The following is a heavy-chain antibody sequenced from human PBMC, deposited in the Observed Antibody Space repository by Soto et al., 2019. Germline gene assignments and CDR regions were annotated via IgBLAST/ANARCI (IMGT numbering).Heavy chain of an antibody. CDR1: GFTFGSYA. Sequence: GGSLRLSYAASGFTFGSYAMTWVRPAPGKGLEWVSAISFGGGSTCYADSVKGRFTISRDNSKNTLYLQMTSLRAEDTAIYYCATDSFRSGIAVAGNYWGQGTLVTVSS. D-gene: IGHD6-19*01. CDR3: ATDSFRSGIAVAGNY. J-gene: IGHJ4*02. V-gene: IGHV3-23*01. CDR2: ISFGGGST.